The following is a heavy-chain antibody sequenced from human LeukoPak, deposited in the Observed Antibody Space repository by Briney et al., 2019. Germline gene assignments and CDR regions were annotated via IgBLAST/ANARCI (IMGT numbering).Heavy chain of an antibody. V-gene: IGHV4-39*01. Sequence: PSETLSLTCTVSGGSISSSSYYWGWIRQPPGKGLEWIGSIYYSGSTYYNPSLKSRVTISVDTSKNQFSLKLSSVTAADTAVYYCARLRVILWFGELSGYFDYWGQGTLVTVSS. CDR3: ARLRVILWFGELSGYFDY. D-gene: IGHD3-10*01. J-gene: IGHJ4*02. CDR2: IYYSGST. CDR1: GGSISSSSYY.